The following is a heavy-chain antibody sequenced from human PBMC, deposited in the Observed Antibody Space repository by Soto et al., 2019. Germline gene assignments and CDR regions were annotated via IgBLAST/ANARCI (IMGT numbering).Heavy chain of an antibody. CDR3: ARDPVYIVGATVNYYYYGMDV. CDR2: ISYDGSNK. Sequence: QVQLVESGGGVVQPGRSLRLSCAASGFTFSSYAMHWVRQAPGKGLEWVAVISYDGSNKYYADSVKGRFTISRDNSKNTLYLQTNSLRAEDTAVYYCARDPVYIVGATVNYYYYGMDVWGQGTTVTVSS. V-gene: IGHV3-30-3*01. CDR1: GFTFSSYA. J-gene: IGHJ6*02. D-gene: IGHD1-26*01.